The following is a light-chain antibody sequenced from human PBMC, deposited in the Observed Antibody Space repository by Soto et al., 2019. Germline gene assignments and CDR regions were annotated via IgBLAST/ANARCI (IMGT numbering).Light chain of an antibody. CDR3: QQYGSSLCT. J-gene: IGKJ1*01. V-gene: IGKV3-20*01. CDR1: QSVSSSY. Sequence: EIVLTQSPGTLSLSPGERATLSCRASQSVSSSYLAWYQQKPGQAPRLLIYGASSRATGIPDRFSGSGSGTDCTLTISRLEPEDFAVYYCQQYGSSLCTFGQGTKVEIK. CDR2: GAS.